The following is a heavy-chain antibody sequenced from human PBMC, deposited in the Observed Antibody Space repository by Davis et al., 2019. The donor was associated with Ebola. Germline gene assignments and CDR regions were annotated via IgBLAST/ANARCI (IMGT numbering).Heavy chain of an antibody. CDR3: ARQVTSGGFFAFEL. Sequence: GESLKISCKGSGYMFNSHWIGWVRQMPGRGLEWMGVIYPGDSDSTYGPSFQGQITFSVDKSTTTAYLQWSSLKASDSGMYYCARQVTSGGFFAFELWGQGTLVTVSS. CDR1: GYMFNSHW. V-gene: IGHV5-51*01. CDR2: IYPGDSDS. J-gene: IGHJ3*01. D-gene: IGHD3-3*01.